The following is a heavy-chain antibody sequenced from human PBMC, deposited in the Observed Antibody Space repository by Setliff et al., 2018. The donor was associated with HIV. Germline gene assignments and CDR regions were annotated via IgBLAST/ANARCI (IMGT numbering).Heavy chain of an antibody. CDR2: IYTSGST. CDR1: GGSISSYY. Sequence: SETLSLTCTVSGGSISSYYWSWIRQPPGKGLEWIGSIYTSGSTNYNPSLKSRLTIPLDTKNQFSLKLSSVTAEDTAVYYCVRALSGGYCSGGNCLPFDSWGQGTLVTVSS. CDR3: VRALSGGYCSGGNCLPFDS. D-gene: IGHD2-15*01. V-gene: IGHV4-4*08. J-gene: IGHJ4*02.